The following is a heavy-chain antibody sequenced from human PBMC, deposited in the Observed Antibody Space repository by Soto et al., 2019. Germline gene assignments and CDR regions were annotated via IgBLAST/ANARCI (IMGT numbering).Heavy chain of an antibody. Sequence: QVQLVQSGAEVRKPGASVKVSCKASGFPFTSLDINWVRQAPGQGLEWVGYMTPSGYLGVAQKFRGRVSMTRDASTSTVSMELSSLRSDDTAVYYCARYQEAAAFNDWGQGTLVTVSS. CDR2: MTPSGYL. D-gene: IGHD6-25*01. V-gene: IGHV1-8*01. CDR3: ARYQEAAAFND. J-gene: IGHJ4*02. CDR1: GFPFTSLD.